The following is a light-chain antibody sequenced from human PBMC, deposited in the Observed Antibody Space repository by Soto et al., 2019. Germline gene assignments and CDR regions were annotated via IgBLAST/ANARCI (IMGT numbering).Light chain of an antibody. J-gene: IGKJ5*01. Sequence: DIQMTQSPSSVSASVGDRVTITCRASQDISSWLAWYQQKPGKAPKLLIYAASSLQSGVPSRFSGSGSGTDFTLTISSLQSEDFATYYCQQANSLPITFGQGTRLDLK. CDR1: QDISSW. V-gene: IGKV1-12*01. CDR2: AAS. CDR3: QQANSLPIT.